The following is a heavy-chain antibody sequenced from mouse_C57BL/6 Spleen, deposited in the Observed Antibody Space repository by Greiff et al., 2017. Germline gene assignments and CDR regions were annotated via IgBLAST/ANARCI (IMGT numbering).Heavy chain of an antibody. CDR1: GYTFTDYY. Sequence: VQLQQSGAELVRPGASVKLSCKASGYTFTDYYINWVKQRPGQGLEWIARIYPGSGNTYYNEKFKGKATLTAEKSSSTAYMQLSSLTSEDSAVYFCARDGSLFAYWGQGTLVTVSA. V-gene: IGHV1-76*01. CDR3: ARDGSLFAY. D-gene: IGHD1-1*01. J-gene: IGHJ3*01. CDR2: IYPGSGNT.